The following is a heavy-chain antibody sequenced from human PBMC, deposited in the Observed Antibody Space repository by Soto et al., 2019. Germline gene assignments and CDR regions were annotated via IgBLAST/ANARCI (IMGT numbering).Heavy chain of an antibody. CDR2: ISSSSSYI. CDR3: VRVYCSGGSCFPKGDY. Sequence: GGSLRLSCAASGFTFSNFYMYWVRQAPGKGLEWVSSISSSSSYIFYADSLKGRITISRDNAKNSLYLQMNSLRPEDTAVYYCVRVYCSGGSCFPKGDYWGQGTLVTVSS. V-gene: IGHV3-21*01. J-gene: IGHJ4*02. CDR1: GFTFSNFY. D-gene: IGHD2-15*01.